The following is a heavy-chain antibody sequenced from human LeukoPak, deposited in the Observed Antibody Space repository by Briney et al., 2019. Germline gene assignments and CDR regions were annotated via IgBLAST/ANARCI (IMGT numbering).Heavy chain of an antibody. V-gene: IGHV4-39*07. CDR3: ARLPTRYSNRGD. J-gene: IGHJ4*02. CDR1: GGSISSSSYY. Sequence: SETLSLTCTVSGGSISSSSYYWGWIRQPPGKGLEWIGSIYYSGSTYYNPSLKSRVTISVDTSKNQFSLKLTSVTAADTAVYYCARLPTRYSNRGDWGQGTLVTVSS. D-gene: IGHD6-13*01. CDR2: IYYSGST.